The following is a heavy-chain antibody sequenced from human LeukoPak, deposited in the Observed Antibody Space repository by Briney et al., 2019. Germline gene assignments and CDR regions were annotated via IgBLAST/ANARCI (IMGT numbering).Heavy chain of an antibody. CDR1: GFTFSSYW. Sequence: PGGSLRLSCAASGFTFSSYWMSWVRQAPGKGLEWVANIKQDGSVRYYVDSVKGRFTISRDNSKNTLFLQTNSLRAEDTAVYYCARDLREGDAFDIWGQGTMVTVSS. CDR2: IKQDGSVR. V-gene: IGHV3-7*03. D-gene: IGHD1-26*01. J-gene: IGHJ3*02. CDR3: ARDLREGDAFDI.